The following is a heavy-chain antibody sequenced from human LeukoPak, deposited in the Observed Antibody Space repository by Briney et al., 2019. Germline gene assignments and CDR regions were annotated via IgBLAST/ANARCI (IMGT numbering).Heavy chain of an antibody. D-gene: IGHD3-22*01. CDR2: ISYDGSNK. J-gene: IGHJ4*02. V-gene: IGHV3-30*14. CDR1: GFTFSSYA. CDR3: ARDDYDSSGYYFY. Sequence: GGSLRLSCAVSGFTFSSYAMHWVRKAPGKGQEWVSVISYDGSNKYYADAVKGRFSISRDNTKNTLYLQMISRRAEDTAVYYCARDDYDSSGYYFYWGQGTLVTVSS.